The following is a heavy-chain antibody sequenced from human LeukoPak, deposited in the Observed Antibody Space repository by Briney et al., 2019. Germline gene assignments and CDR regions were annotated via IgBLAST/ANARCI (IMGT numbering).Heavy chain of an antibody. CDR1: GFSFDDYA. D-gene: IGHD1-26*01. V-gene: IGHV3-9*01. Sequence: PGGSLRLSCAASGFSFDDYAIHWVRQAPGKGLEWLSSISWNSGFIDYADSVKGRFTISRDNAKKSLYLQMNSLRAEDTAVYYCARVIGWDEPFDIWGQGTMVTVSS. CDR2: ISWNSGFI. J-gene: IGHJ3*02. CDR3: ARVIGWDEPFDI.